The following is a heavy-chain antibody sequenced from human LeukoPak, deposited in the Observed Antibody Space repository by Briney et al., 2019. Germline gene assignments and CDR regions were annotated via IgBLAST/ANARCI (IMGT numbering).Heavy chain of an antibody. CDR2: IYSDDST. V-gene: IGHV3-53*01. D-gene: IGHD3-10*01. CDR3: ARERIYFGSGRDLTDARLFYYYGMDV. CDR1: GFTVNNNC. Sequence: GGSLRLSCVASGFTVNNNCMTWVRQAPGKGLEWVSAIYSDDSTYYSDSVKGRFTISRDNSESTLYLQMNSVRAEDTAVYYCARERIYFGSGRDLTDARLFYYYGMDVWGQGTTVTVSS. J-gene: IGHJ6*02.